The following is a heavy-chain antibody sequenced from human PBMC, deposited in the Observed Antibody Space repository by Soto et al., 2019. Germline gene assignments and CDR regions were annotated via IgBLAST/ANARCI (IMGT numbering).Heavy chain of an antibody. CDR3: ARDPPPLGYCISTSCYTGMDV. CDR2: IIPIFGTA. J-gene: IGHJ6*02. D-gene: IGHD2-2*02. Sequence: GASVKVSCKASGGTFSSYAISWVRQAPGQGLEWMGGIIPIFGTANYAQKFQGRVTITADESTSTAYMELSSLRSEDTAVYYCARDPPPLGYCISTSCYTGMDVWGQGTTVTVSS. V-gene: IGHV1-69*13. CDR1: GGTFSSYA.